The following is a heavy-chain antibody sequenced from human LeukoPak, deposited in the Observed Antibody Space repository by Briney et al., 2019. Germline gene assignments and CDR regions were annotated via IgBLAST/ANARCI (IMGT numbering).Heavy chain of an antibody. D-gene: IGHD4-23*01. J-gene: IGHJ6*02. CDR2: IYYSGST. CDR3: ARGGSTVVTFRYYGMDV. CDR1: GGSISSYY. V-gene: IGHV4-59*01. Sequence: SETLSLTCTVSGGSISSYYWSWIRQPPGKGLEWIGYIYYSGSTNYNPSLKSRVTISVDTSRNQFSLKLSSVTAADTAVYYCARGGSTVVTFRYYGMDVWGQGTTVTVSS.